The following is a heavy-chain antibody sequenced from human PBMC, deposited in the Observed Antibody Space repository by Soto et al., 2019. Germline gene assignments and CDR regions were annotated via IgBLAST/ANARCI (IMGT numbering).Heavy chain of an antibody. D-gene: IGHD3-10*01. Sequence: SETLSLTCTVSGGSISSYYWSWIRQPPGKGLEWIGYIYYSGSTNYNPSLKSRVTISVDTSKNQFSLKLSSVTAADTALYYCARQGFGELHGLVDVWGQATTVTVSS. CDR2: IYYSGST. CDR1: GGSISSYY. CDR3: ARQGFGELHGLVDV. V-gene: IGHV4-59*08. J-gene: IGHJ6*02.